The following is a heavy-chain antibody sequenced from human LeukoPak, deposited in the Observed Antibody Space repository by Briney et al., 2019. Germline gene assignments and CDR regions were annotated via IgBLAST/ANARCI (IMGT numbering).Heavy chain of an antibody. CDR1: GVTLSGDY. CDR3: ARLLGDGYPDY. D-gene: IGHD5-24*01. J-gene: IGHJ4*02. CDR2: IYSGGST. V-gene: IGHV3-53*01. Sequence: GGSLRLSRAASGVTLSGDYTRCGRQAPGKGVERVSVIYSGGSTYYAVSVKGRFTISTDNSKNTLYLQMNSLRAEDTAVYYCARLLGDGYPDYWGQGTLVTVS.